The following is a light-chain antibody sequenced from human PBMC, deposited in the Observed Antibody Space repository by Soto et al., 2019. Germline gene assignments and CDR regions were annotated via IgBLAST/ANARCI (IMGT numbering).Light chain of an antibody. Sequence: EIVLTQSPATLSLSPGERATRSCRASQSVSSYLAWYQQKPGQAPRLLIYDASNRTTGITDRFSGSGSGTDFMLNNSSLEPEEYAVYYCQQRSNWRLVTFGGGTKVEIK. V-gene: IGKV3-11*01. CDR3: QQRSNWRLVT. J-gene: IGKJ4*01. CDR2: DAS. CDR1: QSVSSY.